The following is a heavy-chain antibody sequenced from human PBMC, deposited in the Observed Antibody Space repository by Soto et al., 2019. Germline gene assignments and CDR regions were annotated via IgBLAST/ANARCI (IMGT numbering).Heavy chain of an antibody. CDR1: GYTFSSYA. CDR2: INAANGNV. V-gene: IGHV1-3*01. D-gene: IGHD6-19*01. Sequence: QVQLVQSGAEVKKPGASVKVSCKASGYTFSSYALHWVRQAPGQRLEWMGWINAANGNVKYSQKFQGRVTITRDTSASTAYMELSSLRSEDTAVYYCARAVGQFDPWGQGTLVTVSS. CDR3: ARAVGQFDP. J-gene: IGHJ5*02.